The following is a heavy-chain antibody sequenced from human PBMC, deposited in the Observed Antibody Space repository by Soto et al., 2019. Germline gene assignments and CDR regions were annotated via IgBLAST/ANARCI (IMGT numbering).Heavy chain of an antibody. CDR3: ASFSEAAPDYYDSSGYPPDAFDI. D-gene: IGHD3-22*01. V-gene: IGHV4-34*01. J-gene: IGHJ3*02. CDR1: GGSFSGYY. CDR2: INHSGST. Sequence: QVQLQQWGAGLLKPSETLSLTCAVYGGSFSGYYWSWIRQPPGKGLEWIGEINHSGSTNYNPSLKSRVTISVDTSKNQFSLKLSSVTAADTAVYYCASFSEAAPDYYDSSGYPPDAFDIWGQGTMVTVSS.